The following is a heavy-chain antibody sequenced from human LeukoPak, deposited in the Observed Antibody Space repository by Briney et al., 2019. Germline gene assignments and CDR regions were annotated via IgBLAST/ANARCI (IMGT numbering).Heavy chain of an antibody. J-gene: IGHJ6*03. Sequence: PGGSLRLSCAASGFTFSSYAMSWARQAPGKGLEWVSAISGSGGSTYYADSVRGRFTISRDNSKNTLYLQMNSLRAEDTAVYYCAKDLRPMSSFNYYYMDVWGKGTTVTISS. CDR1: GFTFSSYA. CDR2: ISGSGGST. D-gene: IGHD3-22*01. V-gene: IGHV3-23*01. CDR3: AKDLRPMSSFNYYYMDV.